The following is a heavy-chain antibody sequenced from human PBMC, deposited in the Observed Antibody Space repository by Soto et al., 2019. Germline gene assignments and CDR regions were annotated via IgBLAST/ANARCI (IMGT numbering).Heavy chain of an antibody. Sequence: SETLSLTCAVYGGSFSGYDWSWIRQPPGKGLEWIGEINHSGSTNYNPSLKSRVTISVDTSKNQFSLKLSSVTAADTAVYYCARGGGSSPGDIWGQGTMVTVSS. CDR2: INHSGST. J-gene: IGHJ3*02. D-gene: IGHD1-26*01. V-gene: IGHV4-34*01. CDR1: GGSFSGYD. CDR3: ARGGGSSPGDI.